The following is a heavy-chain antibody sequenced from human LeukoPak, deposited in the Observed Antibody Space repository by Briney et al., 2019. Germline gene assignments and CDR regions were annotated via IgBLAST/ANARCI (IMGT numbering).Heavy chain of an antibody. CDR1: GFTFSNAW. CDR2: IESKTGGGTT. J-gene: IGHJ4*02. D-gene: IGHD1-1*01. CDR3: TTTEGTGTTGLFDY. Sequence: PGGSLRLSCAASGFTFSNAWTSWVRQAPGKGLEWVGRIESKTGGGTTDYAAPVKGRFTISRDDSKNTLYLQMNSLKTEDTAVYYCTTTEGTGTTGLFDYWGQGTLVTVSS. V-gene: IGHV3-15*04.